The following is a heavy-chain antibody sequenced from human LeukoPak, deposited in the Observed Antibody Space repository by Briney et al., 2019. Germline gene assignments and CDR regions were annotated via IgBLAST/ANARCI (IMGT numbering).Heavy chain of an antibody. Sequence: SETLSLTCAVYGGSFSGYYWSWIRQPPGKGLEWIGEINHSGSTNYNPSLKSRVTISVDTSKNQFSLKLSSVTAADTAVYYCARAVVAALPRYYFDYWGQGTLVTVSS. CDR2: INHSGST. CDR1: GGSFSGYY. CDR3: ARAVVAALPRYYFDY. D-gene: IGHD2-15*01. J-gene: IGHJ4*02. V-gene: IGHV4-34*01.